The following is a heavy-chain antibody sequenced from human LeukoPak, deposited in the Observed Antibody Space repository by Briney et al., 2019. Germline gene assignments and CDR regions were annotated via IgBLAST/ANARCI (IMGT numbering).Heavy chain of an antibody. Sequence: ASVKVSCKTSGYTFISYDVHWVRQASGQGLEWMGWMNPNKGNTGYGHKFQGRVTMTRDTSTSTVYMELSSLRSEDTAVYYCARDLGEQQLENGVDYWGQGTLVTVSS. D-gene: IGHD6-13*01. V-gene: IGHV1-8*02. J-gene: IGHJ4*02. CDR2: MNPNKGNT. CDR3: ARDLGEQQLENGVDY. CDR1: GYTFISYD.